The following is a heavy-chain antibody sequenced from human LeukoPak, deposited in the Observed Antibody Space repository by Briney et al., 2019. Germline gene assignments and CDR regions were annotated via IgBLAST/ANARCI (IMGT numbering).Heavy chain of an antibody. V-gene: IGHV3-30*19. D-gene: IGHD6-19*01. CDR1: GFIFSSYG. CDR2: ISYDGNNK. CDR3: ARDFSGWHTIDY. Sequence: GGSLRLSCAASGFIFSSYGMYWVRQAPGKGLECVAVISYDGNNKNEADSVKGRFSISRDNSKNTMYLQMNSLITEDTAVYYCARDFSGWHTIDYWGQGALVTVSS. J-gene: IGHJ4*02.